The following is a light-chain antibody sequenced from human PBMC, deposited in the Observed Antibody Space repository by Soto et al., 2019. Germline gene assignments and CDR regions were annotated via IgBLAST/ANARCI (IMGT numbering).Light chain of an antibody. Sequence: EIVLTQSPATLSLSPGERATLSCRASQTVSIYLAWYQQKPGQAPRLLIYDASNRATGIPARFSGSGSGTEFTLTISSLEPEDFAVYYCQQRANWPRTFGQGTKVEIK. CDR2: DAS. CDR1: QTVSIY. CDR3: QQRANWPRT. J-gene: IGKJ1*01. V-gene: IGKV3-11*01.